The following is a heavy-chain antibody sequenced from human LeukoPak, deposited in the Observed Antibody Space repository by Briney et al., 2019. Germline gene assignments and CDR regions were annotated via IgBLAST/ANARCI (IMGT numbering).Heavy chain of an antibody. CDR1: GYTFTGYY. J-gene: IGHJ4*02. V-gene: IGHV1-2*02. CDR2: INPNSGGT. Sequence: ASVKVSCKASGYTFTGYYMHWVRPAPGQGLEWMGWINPNSGGTNYAQKFQGRVTMTRDTSISTAYMELSRLRSDDTAVYYCARDPEWELLSQPFDYWGQGTLVTVSS. D-gene: IGHD1-26*01. CDR3: ARDPEWELLSQPFDY.